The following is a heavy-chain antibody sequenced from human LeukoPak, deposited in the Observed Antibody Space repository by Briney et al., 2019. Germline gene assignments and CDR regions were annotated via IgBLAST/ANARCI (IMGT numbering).Heavy chain of an antibody. CDR2: ISGYNGNT. V-gene: IGHV1-18*01. Sequence: ASVKVSCKASGYTFSSYGISWVRQAPGQGLEWMGWISGYNGNTKFEQMLQGRITMTTDTSTSTAYMELRSLRSDDTAVYYCAREVPYDSSRYYQPFDYWGQGTLVTVSS. CDR3: AREVPYDSSRYYQPFDY. J-gene: IGHJ4*02. D-gene: IGHD3-22*01. CDR1: GYTFSSYG.